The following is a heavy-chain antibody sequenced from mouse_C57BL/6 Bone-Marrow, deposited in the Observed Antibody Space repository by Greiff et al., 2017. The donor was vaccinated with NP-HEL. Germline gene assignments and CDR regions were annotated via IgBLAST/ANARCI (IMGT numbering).Heavy chain of an antibody. Sequence: EVMLVESGGGLVQSGRSLILSCATSGFTFSDFYMEWVRQAPGKGLEWIAASRNKANDYTTEYSASVKGRFIVSRDTSQSILYLQMNALRAEDTAIYYCARDASSGYYAMDYWGQGTSVTVSS. D-gene: IGHD3-2*02. J-gene: IGHJ4*01. V-gene: IGHV7-1*01. CDR3: ARDASSGYYAMDY. CDR1: GFTFSDFY. CDR2: SRNKANDYTT.